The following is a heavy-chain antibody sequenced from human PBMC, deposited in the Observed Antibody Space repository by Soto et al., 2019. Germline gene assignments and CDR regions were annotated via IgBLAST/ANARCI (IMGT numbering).Heavy chain of an antibody. CDR1: GYTFTSYG. J-gene: IGHJ4*02. V-gene: IGHV1-18*04. D-gene: IGHD2-21*01. CDR2: ISPYNYNT. CDR3: ARDLRGNSYYFDY. Sequence: GASVKVSFKTSGYTFTSYGISWVRQAPGQGLEWMGWISPYNYNTNYAQKLQGRVTMTTDTSTSTAYMELRSLRSDDTAVYYCARDLRGNSYYFDYWGQGTLVTVSS.